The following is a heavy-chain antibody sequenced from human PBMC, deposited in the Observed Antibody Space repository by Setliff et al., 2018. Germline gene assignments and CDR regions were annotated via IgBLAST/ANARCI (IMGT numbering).Heavy chain of an antibody. Sequence: SETLSLTCTVSGGSISSSSHYWGWIRQPPGKGLEWIGSIYYTGSTYYNPSLKSRVTMSVDTSKRQFSLKLGPATAADTAVYYCARDMGQPYYFESWGLGTLVTGSS. CDR2: IYYTGST. J-gene: IGHJ4*02. CDR3: ARDMGQPYYFES. D-gene: IGHD1-1*01. V-gene: IGHV4-39*07. CDR1: GGSISSSSHY.